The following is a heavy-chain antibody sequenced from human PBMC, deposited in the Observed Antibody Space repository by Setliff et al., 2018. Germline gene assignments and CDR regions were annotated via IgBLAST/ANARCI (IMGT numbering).Heavy chain of an antibody. CDR2: INHSGST. CDR1: GGSFSTYY. D-gene: IGHD3-22*01. Sequence: ETLSLTCAVYGGSFSTYYWIWIRQPPGKGLEWIGEINHSGSTNYNPSLKSRVTMSVDTSKNQFSLKVDSVTAADTAMYYCARDGDYYDSSGYLSGAFDIWGQGTMVTVSS. V-gene: IGHV4-34*10. CDR3: ARDGDYYDSSGYLSGAFDI. J-gene: IGHJ3*02.